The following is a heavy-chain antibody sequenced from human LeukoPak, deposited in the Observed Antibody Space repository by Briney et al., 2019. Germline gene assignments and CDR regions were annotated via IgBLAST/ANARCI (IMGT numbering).Heavy chain of an antibody. CDR3: AKGDYGDY. V-gene: IGHV3-23*01. J-gene: IGHJ4*02. Sequence: GGSLRLSCAASGFTFGNYAVSWVRQAPGKGLEWVSAISGSGGSTFYADSVKGRFTISRDNSKNTLYLQMHSLRADDTAVYYCAKGDYGDYFGQGTLVTVSS. CDR2: ISGSGGST. CDR1: GFTFGNYA.